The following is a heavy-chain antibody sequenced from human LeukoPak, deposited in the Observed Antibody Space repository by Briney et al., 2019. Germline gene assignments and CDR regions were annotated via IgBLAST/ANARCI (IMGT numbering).Heavy chain of an antibody. V-gene: IGHV1-46*01. CDR2: INPGGGST. CDR3: ARVGNSVYEYYYFDY. CDR1: GHTLTELS. Sequence: ASVKVSCKVSGHTLTELSMHWVRQAPGQGLEWMGIINPGGGSTSYAQKFQGRVTMTRDTSTSTVYMELSSLRSEDTAVYYCARVGNSVYEYYYFDYWGQGTLVTVSS. D-gene: IGHD5/OR15-5a*01. J-gene: IGHJ4*02.